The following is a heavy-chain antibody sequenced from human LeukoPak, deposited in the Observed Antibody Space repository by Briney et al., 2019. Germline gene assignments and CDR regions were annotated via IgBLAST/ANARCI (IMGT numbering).Heavy chain of an antibody. CDR2: IYYSGST. D-gene: IGHD1-26*01. Sequence: SEALSLTCTVSGGSISSSGYYWGWIRQPPGKGLEWIASIYYSGSTYYNPSLKSRVTISVDTSKNQLSLKLSSLTAADTAVSYCARHEYSGSYYGLSWFDPWGQGTLVTVSS. CDR1: GGSISSSGYY. V-gene: IGHV4-39*01. J-gene: IGHJ5*02. CDR3: ARHEYSGSYYGLSWFDP.